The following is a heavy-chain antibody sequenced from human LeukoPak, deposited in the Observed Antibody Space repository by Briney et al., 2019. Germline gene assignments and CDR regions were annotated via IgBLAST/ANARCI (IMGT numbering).Heavy chain of an antibody. J-gene: IGHJ4*02. CDR3: ARDLFSLGGIHITVPFLAH. CDR1: GYSLNSYG. Sequence: ASVKVSCNASGYSLNSYGISWVRQAPGQGLEWMGWISGNNGNTNYAQKFQDRVSMTTDKSTNTAYMDLRSLRSDDTAVYYCARDLFSLGGIHITVPFLAHWGQGTLVTVSS. V-gene: IGHV1-18*01. CDR2: ISGNNGNT. D-gene: IGHD3-10*01.